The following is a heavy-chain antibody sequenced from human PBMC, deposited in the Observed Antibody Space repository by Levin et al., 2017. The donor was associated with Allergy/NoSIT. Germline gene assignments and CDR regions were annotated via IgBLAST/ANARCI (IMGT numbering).Heavy chain of an antibody. Sequence: PVASVKVSCKASGGTFSSYAISWVRQAPGQGLEWMGGIIPIFGTANYAQKFQGRVTITADKSTSTAYMELSSLRSEDTAVYYCARALTRWNDRGRPPFDPWGQGTLVTVSS. CDR1: GGTFSSYA. D-gene: IGHD1-1*01. J-gene: IGHJ5*02. CDR3: ARALTRWNDRGRPPFDP. CDR2: IIPIFGTA. V-gene: IGHV1-69*06.